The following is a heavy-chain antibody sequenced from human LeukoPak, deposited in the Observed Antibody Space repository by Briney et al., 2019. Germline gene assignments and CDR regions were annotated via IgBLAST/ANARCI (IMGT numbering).Heavy chain of an antibody. CDR3: AIVHGYYDGSGYWVQ. CDR2: ITPNADRT. D-gene: IGHD3-22*01. V-gene: IGHV3-23*01. CDR1: GFTFGSYG. J-gene: IGHJ1*01. Sequence: GGSLRLSCAASGFTFGSYGMSWVRQAPGKGLEWVSFITPNADRTSYADSVEGRFAISRDNPRNTLYMQMNSLRDEDTALYYCAIVHGYYDGSGYWVQWGQGTLVTVSS.